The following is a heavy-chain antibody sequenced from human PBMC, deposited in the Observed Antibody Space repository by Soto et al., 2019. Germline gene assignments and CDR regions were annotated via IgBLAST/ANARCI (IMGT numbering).Heavy chain of an antibody. CDR2: ISSSSSTI. D-gene: IGHD3-10*01. V-gene: IGHV3-48*02. CDR1: GFTFSSYS. Sequence: GGSLRLSCAASGFTFSSYSMNWVRQAPGKGLEWVSYISSSSSTIYYADSVKGRFTISRDNAKNSLYLQMNSLRDEDTAVYYCAAHVGYYGSGSYRYFDYWGQGTLVTVSS. CDR3: AAHVGYYGSGSYRYFDY. J-gene: IGHJ4*02.